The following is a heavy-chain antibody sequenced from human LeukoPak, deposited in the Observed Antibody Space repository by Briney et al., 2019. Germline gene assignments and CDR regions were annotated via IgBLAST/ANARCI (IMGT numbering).Heavy chain of an antibody. Sequence: KPSETLSLTCTVSGGSISSHYWSWIRQPPGKGLEWIGYIYYSGSTNYNPSLKSRVTISADTSKNQFSLKLSSVTAADTAVYYCAGCSSTSCYYYYYMDVWGKGTTVTVSS. CDR3: AGCSSTSCYYYYYMDV. J-gene: IGHJ6*03. CDR1: GGSISSHY. D-gene: IGHD2-2*01. CDR2: IYYSGST. V-gene: IGHV4-59*11.